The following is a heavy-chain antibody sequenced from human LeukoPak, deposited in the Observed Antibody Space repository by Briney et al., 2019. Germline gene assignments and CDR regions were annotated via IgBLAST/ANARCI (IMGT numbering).Heavy chain of an antibody. CDR2: IIPILGIA. D-gene: IGHD3-22*01. CDR3: ARDRHYYDSSGPLGY. Sequence: GASVKVSCKASGGTFSSYAISWVRQAPGQGLEWMGRIIPILGIANYAQKFQGRVTITADKSTSTAYMELSSLRSEDTAVYYCARDRHYYDSSGPLGYWGQGTLVTVSS. J-gene: IGHJ4*02. V-gene: IGHV1-69*04. CDR1: GGTFSSYA.